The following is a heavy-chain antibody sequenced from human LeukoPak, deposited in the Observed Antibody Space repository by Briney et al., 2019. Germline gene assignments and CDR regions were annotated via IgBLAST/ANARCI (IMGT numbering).Heavy chain of an antibody. CDR1: GFTVSSNY. CDR3: ARDLAAAPPSYYYGMDV. D-gene: IGHD2-15*01. J-gene: IGHJ6*02. Sequence: GGSLRLSCAASGFTVSSNYMSWVRQAPGEGLEWVSVIYSGGSTYYADSVKGRFTISRDNPKNTLYLQMNSLRAEDTAVYYCARDLAAAPPSYYYGMDVWGQGTTVTVSS. V-gene: IGHV3-66*01. CDR2: IYSGGST.